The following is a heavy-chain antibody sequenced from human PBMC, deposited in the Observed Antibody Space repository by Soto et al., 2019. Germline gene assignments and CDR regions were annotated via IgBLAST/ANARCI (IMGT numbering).Heavy chain of an antibody. J-gene: IGHJ5*02. D-gene: IGHD6-13*01. CDR1: NGPFSGYY. V-gene: IGHV4-34*01. Sequence: QVQLQQWGAGLLKPSETLSLTCAVYNGPFSGYYWTWIRQSPGGGLEWIGEINYGGATKYNSSLKSRVASSLDTSKSQFSLNLTSVTAADTAVYYCARGVLSSSWYNWFDTWGQGTLVAVSS. CDR3: ARGVLSSSWYNWFDT. CDR2: INYGGAT.